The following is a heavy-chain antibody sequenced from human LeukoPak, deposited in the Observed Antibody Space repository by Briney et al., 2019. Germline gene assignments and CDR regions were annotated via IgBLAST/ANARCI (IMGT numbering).Heavy chain of an antibody. CDR2: INPNSGGT. CDR3: ASRSAMITFGGAYSSLAFDI. Sequence: ASVKVSCTASGYTFTGYYMHWVRQAPGQGLEWMGWINPNSGGTNYAQKFQGRVTMTTDTSTSTAYMELRSLRSDDTAVYYCASRSAMITFGGAYSSLAFDIWGQGTMVTVSS. D-gene: IGHD3-16*01. V-gene: IGHV1-2*02. J-gene: IGHJ3*02. CDR1: GYTFTGYY.